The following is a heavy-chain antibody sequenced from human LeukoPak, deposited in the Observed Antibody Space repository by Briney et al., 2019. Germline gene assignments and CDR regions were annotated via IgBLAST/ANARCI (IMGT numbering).Heavy chain of an antibody. D-gene: IGHD5-18*01. CDR2: ISRSGSTK. J-gene: IGHJ4*02. CDR3: ARYSYGSSFDY. V-gene: IGHV3-11*04. CDR1: GFTFSDYN. Sequence: PGGSLRLSCAASGFTFSDYNMRWIRQAPGKGLEWVSSISRSGSTKYYADSVKGRFTISRDNAKNSLYLQMNSLRAEDTAVYYCARYSYGSSFDYWGQGTLVTVSS.